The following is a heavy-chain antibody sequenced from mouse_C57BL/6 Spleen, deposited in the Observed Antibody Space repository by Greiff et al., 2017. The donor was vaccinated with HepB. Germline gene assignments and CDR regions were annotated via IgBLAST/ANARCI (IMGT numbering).Heavy chain of an antibody. Sequence: VQLQQSGPELVKPGASVKISCKASGYAFSSSWMNWVKQRPGKGLEWIGRIYPGDGDTNYNGKFKGKATLTADKSSSTAYMQLSSLTSEDSAVYFCARREYGRYAMDYWGQGTSVTVSS. CDR3: ARREYGRYAMDY. V-gene: IGHV1-82*01. CDR1: GYAFSSSW. J-gene: IGHJ4*01. D-gene: IGHD1-1*01. CDR2: IYPGDGDT.